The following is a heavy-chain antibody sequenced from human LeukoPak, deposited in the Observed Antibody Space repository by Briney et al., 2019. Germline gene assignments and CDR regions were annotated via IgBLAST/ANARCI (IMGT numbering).Heavy chain of an antibody. CDR2: IYYSGST. V-gene: IGHV4-59*01. J-gene: IGHJ6*02. CDR3: ARIKGARYYYYGMDV. CDR1: GGSISSYY. Sequence: SETLSLTCAVSGGSISSYYWSWIRQPPGKGLEWIGYIYYSGSTNYNPSLKSRVTISVDTSKNQFSLKLSSVTAADTAVYYCARIKGARYYYYGMDVWGQGTTVTVSS.